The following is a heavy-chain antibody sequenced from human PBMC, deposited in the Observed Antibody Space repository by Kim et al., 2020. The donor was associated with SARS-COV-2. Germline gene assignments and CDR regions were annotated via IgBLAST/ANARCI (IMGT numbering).Heavy chain of an antibody. CDR2: IHSSGTT. J-gene: IGHJ4*02. CDR3: ARGDMDKIVVHLGGIPDH. Sequence: SETLSLTCTVSGGSITSGDYFWSWIRQSPGKGLEYIGHIHSSGTTYYSPSLRSRVTISVDTSQNQFSLRLASVSAADTAVYYCARGDMDKIVVHLGGIPDHWGQGALVTVST. CDR1: GGSITSGDYF. V-gene: IGHV4-31*03. D-gene: IGHD2-21*01.